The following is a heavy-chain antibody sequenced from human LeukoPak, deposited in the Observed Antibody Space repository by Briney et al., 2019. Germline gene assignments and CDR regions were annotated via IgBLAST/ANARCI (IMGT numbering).Heavy chain of an antibody. CDR3: AKDPDYGDYVLWFDY. CDR2: ISGSGGST. Sequence: GGSLRLSCAASGFTFSSYGMSWVRQAPGKGLEWVSAISGSGGSTYYADSVKGRFTISRDNSKNTLYLQMNSLRAEDTAVYYCAKDPDYGDYVLWFDYWGQGTLVTVSS. D-gene: IGHD4-17*01. V-gene: IGHV3-23*01. J-gene: IGHJ4*02. CDR1: GFTFSSYG.